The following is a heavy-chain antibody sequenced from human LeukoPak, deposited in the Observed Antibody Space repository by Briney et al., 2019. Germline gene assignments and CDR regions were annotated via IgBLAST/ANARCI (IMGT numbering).Heavy chain of an antibody. CDR1: GGSISSNY. D-gene: IGHD3-9*01. Sequence: SETLSLTCTVTGGSISSNYRSWIRQSPGKGLEWIGYIYYSGSTTYNPSLKSRVTISVDTSKNQFSLNLSAVTAADTAIYYCARGHYDTSPGYYESIRWFDPWGQGTLVTVSS. J-gene: IGHJ5*02. CDR3: ARGHYDTSPGYYESIRWFDP. V-gene: IGHV4-59*01. CDR2: IYYSGST.